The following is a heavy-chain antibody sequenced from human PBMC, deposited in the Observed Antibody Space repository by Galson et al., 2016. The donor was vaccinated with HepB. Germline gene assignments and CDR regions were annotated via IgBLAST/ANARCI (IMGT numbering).Heavy chain of an antibody. D-gene: IGHD3/OR15-3a*01. J-gene: IGHJ4*02. Sequence: SCKVSGYTFTSYYMHWVRQAPGQGLEWMGIINPSGGSTSYAQKFQGRVTVTRDTSTSTVYMELSSLRSEDTAVYYCARGTGTGGYFDYWGQGTLVTVSS. V-gene: IGHV1-46*01. CDR2: INPSGGST. CDR3: ARGTGTGGYFDY. CDR1: GYTFTSYY.